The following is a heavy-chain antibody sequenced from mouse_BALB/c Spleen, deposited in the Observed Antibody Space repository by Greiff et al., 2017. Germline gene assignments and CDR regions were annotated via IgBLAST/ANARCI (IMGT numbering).Heavy chain of an antibody. Sequence: QVQLQQSGAELVKPGASVKLSCTASGYTFTSYYMYWVKQRPGQGLEWIGEINPSNGGTNFNEKFKSKATLTVDKSSSTAYMQLSSLTSEDSAVYYCTRVGRRDAMDYWGQGTSVTVSS. J-gene: IGHJ4*01. CDR2: INPSNGGT. D-gene: IGHD4-1*01. CDR3: TRVGRRDAMDY. V-gene: IGHV1S81*02. CDR1: GYTFTSYY.